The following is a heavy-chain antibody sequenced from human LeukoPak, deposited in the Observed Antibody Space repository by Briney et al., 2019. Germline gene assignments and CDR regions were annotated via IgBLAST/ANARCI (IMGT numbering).Heavy chain of an antibody. V-gene: IGHV1-18*01. D-gene: IGHD3-10*01. CDR2: ISAYNGNT. J-gene: IGHJ4*02. CDR1: GYTFTSYG. Sequence: ASVKVSCKASGYTFTSYGISWVRQAPGQGLEWMGWISAYNGNTNYAQKLQGRVTMTTDTSTSTAYMELRSLRSDDTAVYYCARVYGDHYGSGVIDYWGQGTLVTVSS. CDR3: ARVYGDHYGSGVIDY.